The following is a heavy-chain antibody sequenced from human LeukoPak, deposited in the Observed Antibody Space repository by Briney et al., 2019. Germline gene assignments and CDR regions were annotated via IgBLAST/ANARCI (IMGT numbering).Heavy chain of an antibody. Sequence: SVKVSCRASGGTFSSYAISWVRQAPGQGLEWMGRIIPILGIANYAQKFQGRVTITADKSTSTAYMELSSLRSEDTAVYYCAREPRYCSSTSCYFGLISNYFDYWGQGTLVTVSS. J-gene: IGHJ4*02. V-gene: IGHV1-69*04. D-gene: IGHD2-2*01. CDR1: GGTFSSYA. CDR3: AREPRYCSSTSCYFGLISNYFDY. CDR2: IIPILGIA.